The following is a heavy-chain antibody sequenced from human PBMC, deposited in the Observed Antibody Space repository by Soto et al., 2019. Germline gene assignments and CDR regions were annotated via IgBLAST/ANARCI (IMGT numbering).Heavy chain of an antibody. D-gene: IGHD3-3*01. CDR2: IVVGSGNT. CDR3: AADYYFWSGYAILNAFDI. CDR1: GFTFTSSA. V-gene: IGHV1-58*01. J-gene: IGHJ3*02. Sequence: QMQLVQSGPEVKKPGTSVKVSCKASGFTFTSSAVQWVRQARGQRLEWIGWIVVGSGNTNYAQKFQERVTITRDMSTSTAYMELSSLRSEDTAVYYCAADYYFWSGYAILNAFDIWGQGTMVTVSS.